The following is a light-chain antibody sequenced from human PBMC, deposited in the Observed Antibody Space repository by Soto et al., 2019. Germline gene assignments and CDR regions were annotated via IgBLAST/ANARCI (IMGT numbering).Light chain of an antibody. CDR1: SSDVGGYNS. V-gene: IGLV2-11*01. Sequence: QSALTQPRSVSGSPGQSVTISCTGTSSDVGGYNSVSWYQQHPGKAPKLMIYDVSKRPSGVPDRFSGSKSGNTASLTISGLQAEDEADYYCCSYAGSSPVVFGGGTKVTVL. J-gene: IGLJ2*01. CDR2: DVS. CDR3: CSYAGSSPVV.